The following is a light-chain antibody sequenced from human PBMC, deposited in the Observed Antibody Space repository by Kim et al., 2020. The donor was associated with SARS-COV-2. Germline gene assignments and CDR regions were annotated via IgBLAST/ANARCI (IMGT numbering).Light chain of an antibody. CDR1: ENINTY. CDR2: GAA. CDR3: QQSYSTLRT. Sequence: ASVGGKVAITCRKSENINTYLNWYQQKPGQAPKPLIYGAATLQSEVPYRFSGSGSGTDFTLTITSLQPEDFATYYCQQSYSTLRTFGQGTKVDIK. J-gene: IGKJ1*01. V-gene: IGKV1-39*01.